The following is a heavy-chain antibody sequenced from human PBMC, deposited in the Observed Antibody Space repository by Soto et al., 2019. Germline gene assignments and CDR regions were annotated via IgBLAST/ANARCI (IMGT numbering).Heavy chain of an antibody. D-gene: IGHD4-17*01. CDR3: ARDQGYGDYNSTMDV. J-gene: IGHJ6*02. Sequence: GGSLRLSCAASGFTFSSYGMHWVRQAPGKGLEWVAVIWYDGSNKYYADSVKGRFTISRDNSKNTLYLQMNSLRAEDTAVYYCARDQGYGDYNSTMDVWGQGTTVTVSS. V-gene: IGHV3-33*01. CDR2: IWYDGSNK. CDR1: GFTFSSYG.